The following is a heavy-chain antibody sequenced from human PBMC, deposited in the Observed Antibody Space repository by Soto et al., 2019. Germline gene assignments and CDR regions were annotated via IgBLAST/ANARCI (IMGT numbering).Heavy chain of an antibody. V-gene: IGHV3-66*01. Sequence: GGCLRLSCAASGVTVRSNYMSWVRQAPGKGLEWVSVIYSGGSTYYADSVKGRFTISRDNSKNTLYLQMNSLRAEDTAVYYCARADQPEYYDFWSGYSNHYYMDVWGKGTTVTVSS. J-gene: IGHJ6*03. CDR3: ARADQPEYYDFWSGYSNHYYMDV. D-gene: IGHD3-3*01. CDR2: IYSGGST. CDR1: GVTVRSNY.